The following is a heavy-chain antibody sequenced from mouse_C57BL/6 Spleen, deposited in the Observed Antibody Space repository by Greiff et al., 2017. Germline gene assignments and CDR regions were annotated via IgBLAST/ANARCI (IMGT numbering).Heavy chain of an antibody. D-gene: IGHD1-1*01. V-gene: IGHV14-1*01. CDR2: IDPEDGDT. CDR1: GFNIKDYY. Sequence: EVQLQQSGAELVRPGASVKLSCTASGFNIKDYYMHWVKQRPEQGLEWIGRIDPEDGDTEYAQKFQGKATMTADTSSNTAYLQLSSLTSEDTAVYYCTTSYYYGSSHDYWGQGTILTVSS. J-gene: IGHJ2*01. CDR3: TTSYYYGSSHDY.